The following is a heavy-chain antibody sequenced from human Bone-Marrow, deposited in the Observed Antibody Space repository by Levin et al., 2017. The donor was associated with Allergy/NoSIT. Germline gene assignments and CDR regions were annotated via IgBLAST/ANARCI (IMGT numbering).Heavy chain of an antibody. J-gene: IGHJ4*02. CDR1: GGSITSGDYY. Sequence: PSETLSLTCVVSGGSITSGDYYWNWIRQPPGKGLEWIGYIYYSGGTYYNPSLKGRVTMSVDTPKNHFSLKLSSVTAADTAVYYCVRRYYYDVRGYYGFDFWGQGILVTVSS. D-gene: IGHD3-22*01. CDR3: VRRYYYDVRGYYGFDF. V-gene: IGHV4-30-4*01. CDR2: IYYSGGT.